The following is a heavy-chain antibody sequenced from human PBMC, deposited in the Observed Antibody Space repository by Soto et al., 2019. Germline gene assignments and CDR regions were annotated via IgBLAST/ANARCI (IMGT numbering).Heavy chain of an antibody. CDR3: ARAKAYYYDSSGSSYYFDY. CDR1: GFTFSSYW. CDR2: IKQDGSEK. Sequence: SLRLSCAASGFTFSSYWMSWVRQAPGKGLEWVANIKQDGSEKYYVDSVKGRFTISRDNAKNSLYLQMNSLRAEDTAVYYCARAKAYYYDSSGSSYYFDYWGQGTLVTVSS. V-gene: IGHV3-7*01. J-gene: IGHJ4*02. D-gene: IGHD3-22*01.